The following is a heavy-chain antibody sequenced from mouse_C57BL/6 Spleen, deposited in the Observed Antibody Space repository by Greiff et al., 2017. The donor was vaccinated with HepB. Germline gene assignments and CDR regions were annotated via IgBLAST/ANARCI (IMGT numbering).Heavy chain of an antibody. D-gene: IGHD1-1*01. J-gene: IGHJ3*01. CDR3: ADYYGSSRAWFAY. V-gene: IGHV14-2*01. Sequence: EVQLQQSGAELVKPGASVKLSCTASGFNITDYYMHWVKQRTEQGLEWIGRIDPEDGETKYAPKFQGKATMTADTSSNTAYLQLSSLTSEDTAVYYCADYYGSSRAWFAYWGQGTLVTVSA. CDR1: GFNITDYY. CDR2: IDPEDGET.